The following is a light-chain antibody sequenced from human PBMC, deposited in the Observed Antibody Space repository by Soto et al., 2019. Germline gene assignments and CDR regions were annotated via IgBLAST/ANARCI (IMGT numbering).Light chain of an antibody. V-gene: IGKV3D-15*01. J-gene: IGKJ3*01. CDR2: GAS. Sequence: EILMTQSPATLSVSPGERATLSCRASQSLNRNLAWYQQKPGQAPRLIIYGASTRASGIPARFSGSGSGTEFTLTISSLQSEYFALYYCEHYNDWPPAFTFGPGTKVDL. CDR3: EHYNDWPPAFT. CDR1: QSLNRN.